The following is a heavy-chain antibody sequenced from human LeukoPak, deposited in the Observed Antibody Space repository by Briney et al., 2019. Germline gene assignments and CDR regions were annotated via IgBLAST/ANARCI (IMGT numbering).Heavy chain of an antibody. D-gene: IGHD2-15*01. CDR3: ARALGQRYCSGGSCPPAQH. CDR1: AFTFSSYA. Sequence: PGRSLRLSCAASAFTFSSYAMHWVRQAPGKGLEWVAVISYDGSNKYYADSVKGRFTISRDNSKNTLYLQMNSLRAEDTAVYYCARALGQRYCSGGSCPPAQHWGQGTLVTVSS. V-gene: IGHV3-30*04. CDR2: ISYDGSNK. J-gene: IGHJ1*01.